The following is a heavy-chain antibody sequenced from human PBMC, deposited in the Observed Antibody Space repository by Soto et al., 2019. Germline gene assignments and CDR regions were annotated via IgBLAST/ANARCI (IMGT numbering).Heavy chain of an antibody. D-gene: IGHD5-18*01. Sequence: QVQLVESGGGVVQPGRSLRLSCAASGFTFSSYGMHWVRQAPGKGLEWVAVIWYDGSNKYYADSVKGRFTISRDNSKNTLYLQMNSLRAEDTAVYYCARDGAAMVEWNYYYYGMDVWGQGTTVTVSS. CDR3: ARDGAAMVEWNYYYYGMDV. CDR1: GFTFSSYG. V-gene: IGHV3-33*01. CDR2: IWYDGSNK. J-gene: IGHJ6*02.